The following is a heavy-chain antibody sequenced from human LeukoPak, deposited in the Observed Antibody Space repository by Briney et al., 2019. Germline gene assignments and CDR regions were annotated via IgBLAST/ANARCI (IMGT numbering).Heavy chain of an antibody. Sequence: GGSLRLSCAASGFTFSSYAMSWVRQAPGKGLEWVSAISGSGGSTHYADSVKGRFTISRDNSKNTLYLQMNSLRAEDTAVYYCAKDVLLWFGESQYYFDYWGQGTLVTVSS. CDR2: ISGSGGST. CDR3: AKDVLLWFGESQYYFDY. J-gene: IGHJ4*02. D-gene: IGHD3-10*01. CDR1: GFTFSSYA. V-gene: IGHV3-23*01.